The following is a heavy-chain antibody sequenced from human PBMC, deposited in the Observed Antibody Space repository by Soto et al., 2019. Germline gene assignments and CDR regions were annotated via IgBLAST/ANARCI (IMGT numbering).Heavy chain of an antibody. CDR1: GFTFSSYS. CDR2: ISSSSSYI. J-gene: IGHJ4*02. Sequence: EVQLVESGGGLVKPGGSLRLSCAASGFTFSSYSMNWGRQAPGKGLEWVSSISSSSSYIYYADSVKGRFTISRDNAKNSLYLQMNSLRAEDTAVYYCARVGGQLVPGFDYWGQGTLVTVSS. D-gene: IGHD6-6*01. CDR3: ARVGGQLVPGFDY. V-gene: IGHV3-21*01.